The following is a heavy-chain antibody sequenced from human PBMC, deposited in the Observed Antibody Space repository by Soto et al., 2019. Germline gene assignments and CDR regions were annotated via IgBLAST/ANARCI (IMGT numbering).Heavy chain of an antibody. CDR1: GYTFTDHY. D-gene: IGHD3-10*01. CDR2: VDPEESET. CDR3: AYGSGSYLHYFEY. J-gene: IGHJ4*02. V-gene: IGHV1-69-2*01. Sequence: ASVKVSCKVSGYTFTDHYVHWVQQAPGKGLEWLGLVDPEESETTYAEKFQGRVTITADTSTDTAYMELRSLRSEDTGVYYCAYGSGSYLHYFEYWGQGTLVTVSS.